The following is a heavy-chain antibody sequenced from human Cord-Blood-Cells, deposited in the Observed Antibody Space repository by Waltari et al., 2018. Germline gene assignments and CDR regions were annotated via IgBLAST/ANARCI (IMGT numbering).Heavy chain of an antibody. V-gene: IGHV3-48*03. D-gene: IGHD6-13*01. CDR2: ISSSGSTI. CDR3: ASSGIAAAGTIY. J-gene: IGHJ4*02. CDR1: GFTFSSSE. Sequence: EVQLVESGGGLVQPGGSLRLSCAASGFTFSSSELTWVRQAPGKGLEWVSYISSSGSTIYYADSVKGRFTISRDNAKNSLYLQMNSLRAEDTAVYYCASSGIAAAGTIYWGQGTLVTVSS.